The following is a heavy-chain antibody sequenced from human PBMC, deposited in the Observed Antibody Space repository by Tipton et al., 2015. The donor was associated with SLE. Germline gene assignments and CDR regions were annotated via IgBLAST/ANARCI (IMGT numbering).Heavy chain of an antibody. CDR2: INYSGST. CDR1: GFSFSSFW. J-gene: IGHJ3*01. V-gene: IGHV4-34*01. CDR3: ARGVAYYYDSGAFDV. D-gene: IGHD3-22*01. Sequence: LRLSCTASGFSFSSFWTSWVRQAPGKGLQWIGEINYSGSTNYNPSLESRVTISIGTSKNQLSLKLSSVTAADTAVYYCARGVAYYYDSGAFDVWGQGTMVTVSS.